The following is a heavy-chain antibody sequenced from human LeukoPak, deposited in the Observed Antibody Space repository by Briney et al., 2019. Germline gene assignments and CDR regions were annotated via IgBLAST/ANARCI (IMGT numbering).Heavy chain of an antibody. Sequence: SETLSLTCTVSGGSISSYYWSRIRQPPGKGLEWIGYIYYSGSTNYNPSLKSRVTISVDMSKNQFSLKLSSVTAADTAVYYCARTPPMVRVVGLFDYWGQGTLVTISS. CDR2: IYYSGST. D-gene: IGHD3-10*01. CDR1: GGSISSYY. CDR3: ARTPPMVRVVGLFDY. J-gene: IGHJ4*02. V-gene: IGHV4-59*01.